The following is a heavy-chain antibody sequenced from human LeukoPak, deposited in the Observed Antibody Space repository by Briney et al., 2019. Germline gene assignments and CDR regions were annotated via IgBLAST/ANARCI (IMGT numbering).Heavy chain of an antibody. CDR2: ISAYNGNT. Sequence: GASVKVSCKASGYTFPSYGISWVRPAPGQGREWMGWISAYNGNTNYAQKLQGRVTMTTDTSTSTAYMELRSLRSDDTAVYYCAVGSAMVRFDYWGQGTLVTVSS. CDR3: AVGSAMVRFDY. CDR1: GYTFPSYG. J-gene: IGHJ4*02. V-gene: IGHV1-18*01. D-gene: IGHD5-18*01.